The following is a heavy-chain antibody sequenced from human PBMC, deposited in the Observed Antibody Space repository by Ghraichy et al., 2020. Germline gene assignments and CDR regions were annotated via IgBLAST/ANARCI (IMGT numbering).Heavy chain of an antibody. CDR2: IYLLGNT. V-gene: IGHV4-61*01. Sequence: SETLSLTCTVSGASINRGYGYWSWIRAPKGKGLEWSGYIYLLGNTNYNPSVKSAVTITVYTSKNQFTLKLSAVTATDTAVYFCASGARPSPSGYSSHFDSWGLGTLVTVSS. D-gene: IGHD3-3*01. J-gene: IGHJ4*02. CDR3: ASGARPSPSGYSSHFDS. CDR1: GASINRGYGY.